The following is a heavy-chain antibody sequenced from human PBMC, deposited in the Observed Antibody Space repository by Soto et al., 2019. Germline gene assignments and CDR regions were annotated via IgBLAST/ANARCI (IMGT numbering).Heavy chain of an antibody. J-gene: IGHJ4*02. CDR2: INPNSGGT. V-gene: IGHV1-2*04. CDR1: GYTFTGYY. Sequence: ASVKVSCKASGYTFTGYYMHWVRQAPGQGLEWMGWINPNSGGTNYAQKFQGWVTMTRDTSISTAYMELSRLRSDDTAVYYCARVSAYYASGSSLGYWGQGTLVTVSS. D-gene: IGHD3-10*01. CDR3: ARVSAYYASGSSLGY.